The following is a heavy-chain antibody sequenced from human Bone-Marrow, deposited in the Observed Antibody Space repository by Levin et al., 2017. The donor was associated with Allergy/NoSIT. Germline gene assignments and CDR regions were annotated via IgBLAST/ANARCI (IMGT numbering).Heavy chain of an antibody. J-gene: IGHJ4*02. V-gene: IGHV3-30*18. Sequence: LSLTCAASGFPFSSYGMHWVRQAPGKGLEWVAVISYDGSNKYYADSVKGRFTISRDNSKNTLYLQMNSLRAEDTAVYYCAKDHYFCTVAGTGSLDYWGQGTLVTVSS. CDR3: AKDHYFCTVAGTGSLDY. D-gene: IGHD6-19*01. CDR2: ISYDGSNK. CDR1: GFPFSSYG.